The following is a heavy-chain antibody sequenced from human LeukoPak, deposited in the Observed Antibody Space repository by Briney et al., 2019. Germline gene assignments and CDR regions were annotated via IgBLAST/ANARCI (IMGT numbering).Heavy chain of an antibody. D-gene: IGHD6-13*01. J-gene: IGHJ3*02. CDR1: GYTFTGYY. CDR3: ARDVLPGIAAASNAFDI. Sequence: ASVKVSCKASGYTFTGYYMHWVRQAPGQGLEWMAWINPNSGGTNYAQKFQGRVTMTRDTSISTAYMELSRLRSDDTAVYYCARDVLPGIAAASNAFDIWGQGTMVTVSS. V-gene: IGHV1-2*02. CDR2: INPNSGGT.